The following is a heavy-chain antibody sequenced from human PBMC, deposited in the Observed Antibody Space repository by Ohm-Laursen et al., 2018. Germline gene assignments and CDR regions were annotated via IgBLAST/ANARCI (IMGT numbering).Heavy chain of an antibody. Sequence: SLRLSCAASGFTVGNNYISWVRQAPGKGLEWVSFIYSGGSTYYADSVKGRFTISRDNSKNTLYLQMNSLRAEDTAVYYCASGLYSNSWFIEEDYWGQGTLVTVPS. V-gene: IGHV3-66*01. D-gene: IGHD6-13*01. J-gene: IGHJ4*02. CDR1: GFTVGNNY. CDR3: ASGLYSNSWFIEEDY. CDR2: IYSGGST.